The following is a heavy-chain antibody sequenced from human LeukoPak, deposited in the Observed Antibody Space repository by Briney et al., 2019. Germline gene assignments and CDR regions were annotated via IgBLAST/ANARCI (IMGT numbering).Heavy chain of an antibody. V-gene: IGHV1-8*01. CDR2: MNPNSGNT. J-gene: IGHJ6*03. Sequence: ASVKVSCKASGYTFTSYDINWVRQATGQGLEWMGWMNPNSGNTGYAQKFQGRVTMTRNTSISTAYMELSSLRSEDTAVYYCARDAGGSGWGYYYYYYMDVWGKGTTVTISS. CDR3: ARDAGGSGWGYYYYYYMDV. D-gene: IGHD6-19*01. CDR1: GYTFTSYD.